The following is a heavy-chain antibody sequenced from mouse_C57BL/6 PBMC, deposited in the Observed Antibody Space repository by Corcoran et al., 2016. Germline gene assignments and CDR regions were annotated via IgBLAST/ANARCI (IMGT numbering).Heavy chain of an antibody. CDR2: INPNNGGT. J-gene: IGHJ4*01. CDR3: ARGWPHYYAMDY. V-gene: IGHV1-18*01. D-gene: IGHD1-1*02. CDR1: GYTFTDYN. Sequence: EVQLQQSGPELVKPGASVKIPCKASGYTFTDYNMDWVKQSNGKSLEWIGDINPNNGGTIYNQKFKGKATLTVDKSSSTTYMELRSLPSEDTAVYYCARGWPHYYAMDYWGQGTSVTVSS.